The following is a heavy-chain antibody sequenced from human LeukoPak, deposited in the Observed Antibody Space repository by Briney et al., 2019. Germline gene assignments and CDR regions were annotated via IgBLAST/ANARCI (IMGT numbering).Heavy chain of an antibody. D-gene: IGHD5-24*01. J-gene: IGHJ6*02. Sequence: SETLSLTCAVYGGSFSDYYWSWIRQPTGKGLEWIGEINHSGSTNYNPSLKSRVTISVDTSKNQFSLKLSSVTAADTAVYYCARTKKMATSAYYYFGMDVWGQGTTATVSS. CDR3: ARTKKMATSAYYYFGMDV. V-gene: IGHV4-34*01. CDR1: GGSFSDYY. CDR2: INHSGST.